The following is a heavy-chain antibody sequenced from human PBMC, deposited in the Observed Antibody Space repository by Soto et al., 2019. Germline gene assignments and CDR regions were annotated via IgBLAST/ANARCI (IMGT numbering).Heavy chain of an antibody. CDR1: GFTFSSYA. V-gene: IGHV3-23*01. J-gene: IGHJ4*02. CDR3: AKRYGDYAASWLDY. D-gene: IGHD4-17*01. CDR2: ISGSGGST. Sequence: SGGSLRLSCAASGFTFSSYAMSWVRQAPGKGLEWVSAISGSGGSTYYADSVKGRFTISRDNSKNTLYLQMNSLRAEDTAVYYCAKRYGDYAASWLDYWGQGTLVTVSS.